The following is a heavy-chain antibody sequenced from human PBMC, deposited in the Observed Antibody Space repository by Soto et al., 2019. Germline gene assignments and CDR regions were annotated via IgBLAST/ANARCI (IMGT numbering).Heavy chain of an antibody. CDR3: ARGGRVGESNNWFDP. D-gene: IGHD3-10*01. J-gene: IGHJ5*02. Sequence: LSLTCAVYGGSFSGYYWSWIRQPPGKGLEWIGEINHSGSTNYNPSLKSRVTISVDTSKYQFSLRLSSVTAADTAVYYCARGGRVGESNNWFDPWGQGTLVTVSS. CDR2: INHSGST. V-gene: IGHV4-34*01. CDR1: GGSFSGYY.